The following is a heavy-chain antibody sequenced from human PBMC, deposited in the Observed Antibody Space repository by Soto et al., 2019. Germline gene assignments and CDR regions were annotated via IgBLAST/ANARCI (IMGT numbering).Heavy chain of an antibody. CDR2: IYWDDDK. V-gene: IGHV2-5*02. CDR3: AHSGYDILTGYYKGEAFDI. D-gene: IGHD3-9*01. J-gene: IGHJ3*02. CDR1: GFSLSTSGVG. Sequence: QITLKESGPTLVKPTQTLTLTCTFSGFSLSTSGVGVGWIRQPPGKALEWLALIYWDDDKRYSPSLKSRLTITKDTPKNQVVLTMTNMDPVDTATYYCAHSGYDILTGYYKGEAFDIWGQGTMVTVSS.